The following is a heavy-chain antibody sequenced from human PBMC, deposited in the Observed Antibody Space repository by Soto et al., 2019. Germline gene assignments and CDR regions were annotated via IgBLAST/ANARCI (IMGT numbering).Heavy chain of an antibody. CDR2: IWYDGSNK. CDR1: GFTFSHYG. J-gene: IGHJ3*02. Sequence: QVQLVESGGGVVQPGRSLRLSCAASGFTFSHYGMHWVRQAPGKGLEWVAVIWYDGSNKNYADSVKGRFTISRDSSKNTLYLQMNSLRADDTAVYYFVVWPRLPPAFDIWGQGTMVTVSS. V-gene: IGHV3-33*01. CDR3: VVWPRLPPAFDI. D-gene: IGHD3-16*01.